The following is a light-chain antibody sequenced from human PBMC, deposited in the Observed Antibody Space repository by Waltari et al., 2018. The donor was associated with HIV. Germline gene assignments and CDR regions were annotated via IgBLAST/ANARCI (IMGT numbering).Light chain of an antibody. V-gene: IGKV3-15*01. CDR3: QQYNNWPLYS. J-gene: IGKJ2*03. CDR1: QSVNTN. CDR2: GSS. Sequence: EIAMTQSPATLSVSPGERATHSCRASQSVNTNLAWYQQKPGQAPSLLIYGSSFRATGIPARFSGSGSGTDFTLTISSLQSEDFAVYYCQQYNNWPLYSFGQGTKLEIK.